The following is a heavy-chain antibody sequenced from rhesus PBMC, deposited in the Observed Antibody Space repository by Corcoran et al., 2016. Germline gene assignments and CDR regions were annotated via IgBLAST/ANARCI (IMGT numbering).Heavy chain of an antibody. V-gene: IGHV4-147*01. J-gene: IGHJ4*01. CDR2: IYGSGGST. Sequence: QVQLQESGPGLVKPSATLSLTCAVSGGSISSNYWSWIRQAPGKGLEGIGHIYGSGGSTHSNPSLTSRVTISTDTSKNQFSLKLSSVTAADTAVYYCASLANNIWTGYSHFDYWGQGVLVTVSS. CDR3: ASLANNIWTGYSHFDY. CDR1: GGSISSNY. D-gene: IGHD3-3*01.